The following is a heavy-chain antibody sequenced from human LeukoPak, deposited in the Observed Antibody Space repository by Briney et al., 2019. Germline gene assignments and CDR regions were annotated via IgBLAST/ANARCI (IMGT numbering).Heavy chain of an antibody. D-gene: IGHD2/OR15-2a*01. J-gene: IGHJ4*02. V-gene: IGHV3-7*01. CDR1: GYTFTGYY. Sequence: SCKASGYTFTGYYMHWVRQAPGKGPEWVANIKEDGSLKNYVDSVEGRFTVSRDNAKNTLYLQMNSLRLEDTAVYYCVRDWAPASMQAAPFDCWGQGTLVTVSS. CDR2: IKEDGSLK. CDR3: VRDWAPASMQAAPFDC.